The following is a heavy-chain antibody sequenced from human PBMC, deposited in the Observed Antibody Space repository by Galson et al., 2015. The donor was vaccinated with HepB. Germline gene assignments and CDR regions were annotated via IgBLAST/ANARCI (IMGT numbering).Heavy chain of an antibody. CDR1: GYIFTNYY. D-gene: IGHD2-2*01. J-gene: IGHJ4*02. Sequence: SVKVSCKASGYIFTNYYMHWVRQAPGQGLEWMGIINPSGGTTTYAQKFQGRVTMTRDTSKSTHYMELTSLRSEDTAVYFCARDMGQRGYCSTNKCHNPPDYWGQGTLVTVSS. CDR3: ARDMGQRGYCSTNKCHNPPDY. CDR2: INPSGGTT. V-gene: IGHV1-46*01.